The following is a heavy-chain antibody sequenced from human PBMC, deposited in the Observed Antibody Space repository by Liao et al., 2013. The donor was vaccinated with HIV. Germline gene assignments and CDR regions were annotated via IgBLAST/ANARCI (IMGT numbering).Heavy chain of an antibody. V-gene: IGHV4-4*07. J-gene: IGHJ4*02. CDR1: GGSISSYY. Sequence: QVQLQESGPGLVKPSETLSLTCTVSGGSISSYYWSWIRQPAGKGLEWIGRIYSSGSTNYNPSLKSRVTMSVDTSKNQFSLKLSSVTAADTAVYYCASPQPYYYGSGSYIDYWGQGTLVTVSS. CDR2: IYSSGST. CDR3: ASPQPYYYGSGSYIDY. D-gene: IGHD3-10*01.